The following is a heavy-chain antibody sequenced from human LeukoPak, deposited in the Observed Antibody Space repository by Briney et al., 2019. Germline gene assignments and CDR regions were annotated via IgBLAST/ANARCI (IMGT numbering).Heavy chain of an antibody. CDR3: ARDKVTMVRGVILWFDP. J-gene: IGHJ5*02. CDR1: GYTFTGYH. D-gene: IGHD3-10*01. V-gene: IGHV1-2*06. Sequence: ASVKVSCKASGYTFTGYHIHWVRQAPGQGLEWMGRINPYSGDTNFAQKFQGRVTMTRDTSITTAYMDLSSLTPDDTAVYYCARDKVTMVRGVILWFDPWGQGTLVTVSS. CDR2: INPYSGDT.